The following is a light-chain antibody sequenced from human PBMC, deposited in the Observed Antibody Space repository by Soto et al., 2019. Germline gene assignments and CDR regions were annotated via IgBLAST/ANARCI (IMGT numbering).Light chain of an antibody. CDR2: AAS. J-gene: IGKJ2*01. CDR1: QGISSY. CDR3: QQYSSYPST. Sequence: AIRMTQSPSSFSASTGDRVTITCRASQGISSYLAWYQQKPGKAPKLLIYAASTLQSGVPSRFSGSGSGTDFTLTISCLQSEDFATYYCQQYSSYPSTFGQGTKLDIK. V-gene: IGKV1-8*01.